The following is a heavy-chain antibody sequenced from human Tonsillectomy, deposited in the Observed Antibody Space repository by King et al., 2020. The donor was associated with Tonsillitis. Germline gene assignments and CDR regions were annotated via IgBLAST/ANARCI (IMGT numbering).Heavy chain of an antibody. Sequence: VQLVESGGGVVQPGRSLRLSCAASGFTFSNYAMHWVRQAPGKGLEWVALMSYNGLNKNYADSVTGRFTISRDNSKNSLYLQMNSLRAEDTAVYYCARDLRRVSDAFDMWGQGTMVTVSS. CDR2: MSYNGLNK. D-gene: IGHD5/OR15-5a*01. CDR1: GFTFSNYA. CDR3: ARDLRRVSDAFDM. V-gene: IGHV3-30-3*01. J-gene: IGHJ3*02.